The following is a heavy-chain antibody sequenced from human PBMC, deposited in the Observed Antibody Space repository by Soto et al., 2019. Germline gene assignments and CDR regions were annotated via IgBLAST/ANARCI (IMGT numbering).Heavy chain of an antibody. CDR1: GSRCSNYV. CDR2: IIPIFNST. J-gene: IGHJ4*02. V-gene: IGHV1-69*06. CDR3: AREGRGKKAGYNGLVSLGY. Sequence: QVQLVQSGAEVKTPGSSLKVSCTVSGSRCSNYVISCVRQAPGHGLEWLGRIIPIFNSTQYAQRFQGRVTITADKSTNTASLELSSLRSDDTAVYYCAREGRGKKAGYNGLVSLGYWGQGTLVTVSS. D-gene: IGHD2-2*02.